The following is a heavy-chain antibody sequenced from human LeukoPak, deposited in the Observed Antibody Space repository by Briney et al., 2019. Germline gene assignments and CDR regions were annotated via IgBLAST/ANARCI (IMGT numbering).Heavy chain of an antibody. V-gene: IGHV4-59*01. CDR2: IYYSGST. J-gene: IGHJ1*01. Sequence: SETLSLTCTVSGGSISSYYWSWIRQPPGKGLEWIGYIYYSGSTNYNPSLKSRVTISVDTSKNQFSLKLSSVTAADTAVYYCATARRYYDILTGYRAPEYFQHWGQGTLVTVSS. D-gene: IGHD3-9*01. CDR3: ATARRYYDILTGYRAPEYFQH. CDR1: GGSISSYY.